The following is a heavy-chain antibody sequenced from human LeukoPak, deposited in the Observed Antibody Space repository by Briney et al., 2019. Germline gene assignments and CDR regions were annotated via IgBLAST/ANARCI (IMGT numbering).Heavy chain of an antibody. CDR1: GYTFTSYY. V-gene: IGHV1-46*01. D-gene: IGHD3-10*01. CDR3: ARRVPYGSGSYYNPLGY. CDR2: INPSGGST. Sequence: ASVTVSCKASGYTFTSYYMNWVRQAPGQGLEWMGIINPSGGSTSYAQKFQGRVTMTRDTSTSTVYMELSGLRSDDTAVYYCARRVPYGSGSYYNPLGYWGQGTLVTVSS. J-gene: IGHJ4*02.